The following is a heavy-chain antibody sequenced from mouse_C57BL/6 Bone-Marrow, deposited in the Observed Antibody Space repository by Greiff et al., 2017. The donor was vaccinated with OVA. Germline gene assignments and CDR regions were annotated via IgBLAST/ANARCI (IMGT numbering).Heavy chain of an antibody. D-gene: IGHD1-1*01. Sequence: VQLQQSVAELVRPGASVKLSCTASGFNIKNTYMHWVKQRPEQGLEWIGRIDPANDNTKYAPKFQGKATMTADTSSNTAYLQLSSLSSEDTAVYCCARGNFGSSFYAMDYWGQRTSVTVSS. CDR1: GFNIKNTY. CDR2: IDPANDNT. J-gene: IGHJ4*01. CDR3: ARGNFGSSFYAMDY. V-gene: IGHV14-3*01.